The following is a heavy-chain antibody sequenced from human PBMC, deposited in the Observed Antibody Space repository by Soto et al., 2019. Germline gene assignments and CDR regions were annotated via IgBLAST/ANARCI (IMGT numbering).Heavy chain of an antibody. CDR1: GYSFTSYW. J-gene: IGHJ4*02. V-gene: IGHV5-10-1*01. CDR3: ARSPGYTVAPFDY. D-gene: IGHD5-12*01. Sequence: PGESLKISCKGSGYSFTSYWISWVRQMPGKGLEWMGRIDPSDSYTNYSPSFQGHVTISADKSISTAYLQWSSLKASDTAMYYCARSPGYTVAPFDYWGQGTLVTVS. CDR2: IDPSDSYT.